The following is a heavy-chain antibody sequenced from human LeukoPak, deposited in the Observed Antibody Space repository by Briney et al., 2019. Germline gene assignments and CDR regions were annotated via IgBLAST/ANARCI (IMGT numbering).Heavy chain of an antibody. CDR1: GFSFSSYG. CDR3: ARDRGSYFDY. V-gene: IGHV3-30*02. CDR2: IRYDGSNT. D-gene: IGHD3-16*01. J-gene: IGHJ4*02. Sequence: GGSLRLSCAASGFSFSSYGMHWVRQAPGKGLEWVAFIRYDGSNTDYADSVKGRFTISRDNSKSTLYLQMNSLRAEDTAVYYCARDRGSYFDYWGQGTLVTVSS.